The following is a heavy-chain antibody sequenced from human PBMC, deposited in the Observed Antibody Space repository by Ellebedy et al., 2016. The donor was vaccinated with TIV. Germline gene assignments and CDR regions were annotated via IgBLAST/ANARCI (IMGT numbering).Heavy chain of an antibody. J-gene: IGHJ4*02. V-gene: IGHV4-34*01. CDR3: ARLTYCSSTSCYLSHPRGYFDY. D-gene: IGHD2-2*01. CDR1: GGSFSGYY. CDR2: INHSGST. Sequence: SETLSLTXAIYGGSFSGYYWSWIRQPPGKGLEWIGEINHSGSTNYNPSLKSRVTISVDTSKNQFSLKLSSVTAADTAVYYCARLTYCSSTSCYLSHPRGYFDYWGQGTLVTVSS.